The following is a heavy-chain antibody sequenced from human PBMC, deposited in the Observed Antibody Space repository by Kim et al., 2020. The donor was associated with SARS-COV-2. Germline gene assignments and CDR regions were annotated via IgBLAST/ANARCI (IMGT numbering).Heavy chain of an antibody. J-gene: IGHJ4*02. CDR3: ARVRPLSFDY. CDR2: T. V-gene: IGHV1-18*01. Sequence: TNDAQKLQGRVTMTTDTSTSTAYMELRSLRSDDTAVYYCARVRPLSFDYWGQGTLVTVSS.